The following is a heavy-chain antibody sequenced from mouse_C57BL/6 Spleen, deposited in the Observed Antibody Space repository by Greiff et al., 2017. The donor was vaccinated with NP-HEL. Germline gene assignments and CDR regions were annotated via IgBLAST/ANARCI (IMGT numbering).Heavy chain of an antibody. CDR1: GYTFTDYY. CDR3: ARSFPYYYGSYYYAMDY. J-gene: IGHJ4*01. Sequence: VQLQQSGPELVKPGASVKISCKASGYTFTDYYMNWVKQSHGKSLEWIGDINPNNGGTSYNQTFKGKATLTVDKSSSTAYMELRSLTSEDSAVYYCARSFPYYYGSYYYAMDYWGQGTSVTVSS. CDR2: INPNNGGT. V-gene: IGHV1-26*01. D-gene: IGHD1-1*01.